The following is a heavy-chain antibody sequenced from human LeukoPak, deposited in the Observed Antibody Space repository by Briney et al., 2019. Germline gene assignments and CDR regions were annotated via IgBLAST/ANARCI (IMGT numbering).Heavy chain of an antibody. CDR1: GFTFSSYS. D-gene: IGHD4-17*01. J-gene: IGHJ4*02. V-gene: IGHV3-21*01. Sequence: GGSLRLSCAASGFTFSSYSMIWVRQAPGKGLEWVSFISGSSSFIYNADSVKGRFTVSRDNAKNSLYLQRNNLRAEDTAVYYCARDLPTVTTVHFRDSWGQGILVTVSS. CDR2: ISGSSSFI. CDR3: ARDLPTVTTVHFRDS.